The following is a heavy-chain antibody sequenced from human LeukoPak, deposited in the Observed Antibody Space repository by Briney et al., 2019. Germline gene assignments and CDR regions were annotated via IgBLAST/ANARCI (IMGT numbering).Heavy chain of an antibody. CDR1: GYSFSSYW. Sequence: GEPLKISCKGSGYSFSSYWIGWVRQMPGKGLEWMGIINPGDSDTRYSPSLQGQVTVSVDKSITTAYLQWSSLKASDTAMYYCARHRYSRGWLGTDYWGQGTLVTVSS. CDR3: ARHRYSRGWLGTDY. CDR2: INPGDSDT. J-gene: IGHJ4*02. D-gene: IGHD6-19*01. V-gene: IGHV5-51*01.